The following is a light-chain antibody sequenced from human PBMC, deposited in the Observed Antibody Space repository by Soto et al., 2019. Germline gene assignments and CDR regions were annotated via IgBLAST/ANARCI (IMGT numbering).Light chain of an antibody. V-gene: IGLV2-14*01. CDR2: DVT. CDR3: SSYTSSSTDVV. CDR1: SSDVGGFNH. J-gene: IGLJ2*01. Sequence: QSALTQPASVSGSPGQSITISCTGTSSDVGGFNHVSWFQQHPDRAPKLMIYDVTNRPSGVSNRFSGSKSGNTASLTISGLQAEDEADYYCSSYTSSSTDVVFGGGTKLTVL.